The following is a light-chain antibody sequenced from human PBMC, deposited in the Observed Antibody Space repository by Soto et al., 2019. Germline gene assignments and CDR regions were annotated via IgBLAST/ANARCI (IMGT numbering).Light chain of an antibody. Sequence: EIVLTQSPATLSLSPGERATLSYRASESVSSYLAWYQQKPGQAPRLLIYDASNRATAIPARFSGSGSGTDFTLTISSLEPEDFAVYYCQQRSNWPPWTFGQGTKVEIK. CDR1: ESVSSY. CDR3: QQRSNWPPWT. J-gene: IGKJ1*01. CDR2: DAS. V-gene: IGKV3-11*01.